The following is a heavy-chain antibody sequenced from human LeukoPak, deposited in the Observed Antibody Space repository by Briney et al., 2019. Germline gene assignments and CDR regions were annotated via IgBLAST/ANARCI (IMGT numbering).Heavy chain of an antibody. CDR3: ASESVFGVVIIRSDP. D-gene: IGHD3-3*01. Sequence: SETLSLTCTVSGGSINTYYWSWIRQPAGKGLEWIGRIYASGTTNYNPSLKSRVTISVDTSKNQFSLKLSSVTAADTAVYYCASESVFGVVIIRSDPWGQGTLVTVSS. CDR1: GGSINTYY. CDR2: IYASGTT. J-gene: IGHJ5*02. V-gene: IGHV4-4*07.